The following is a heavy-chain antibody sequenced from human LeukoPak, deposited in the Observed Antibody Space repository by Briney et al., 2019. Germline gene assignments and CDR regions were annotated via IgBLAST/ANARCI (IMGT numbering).Heavy chain of an antibody. CDR2: INHSGST. CDR1: GGSFSNYY. J-gene: IGHJ6*03. V-gene: IGHV4-34*01. CDR3: ARFGGKAAIRRGRVDTYYMDV. Sequence: SETLSLTCAVYGGSFSNYYWSWIRQPPGKGLEWIGEINHSGSTNYNPSLKSRVTIPVDTSKNQFSLKPSSVTAADTAVYYCARFGGKAAIRRGRVDTYYMDVWGKGTTVTVPS. D-gene: IGHD2-21*02.